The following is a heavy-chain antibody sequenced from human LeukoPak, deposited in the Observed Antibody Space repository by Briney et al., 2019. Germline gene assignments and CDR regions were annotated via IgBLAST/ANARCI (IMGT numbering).Heavy chain of an antibody. Sequence: GGSLRLSCAPSGFAFSIYGTHGVRQAPEKVVGWGAYIQYDGSNEQYEHSVTGRIRISRDSSQNILHLPMNRLRAEATAVYYCAKVRCSNGIGCYHYYLDVWGKGTKVTISS. CDR1: GFAFSIYG. CDR2: IQYDGSNE. CDR3: AKVRCSNGIGCYHYYLDV. J-gene: IGHJ6*03. V-gene: IGHV3-30*02. D-gene: IGHD2-8*01.